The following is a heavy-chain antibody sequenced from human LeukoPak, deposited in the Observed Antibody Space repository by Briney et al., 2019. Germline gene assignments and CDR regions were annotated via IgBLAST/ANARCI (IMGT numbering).Heavy chain of an antibody. V-gene: IGHV3-21*01. D-gene: IGHD3-9*01. J-gene: IGHJ4*02. CDR3: ARALGSFDWLPYSFDY. CDR1: GFTFSSYS. CDR2: ISSSSSYI. Sequence: GGSLRLSCAASGFTFSSYSMNWVRQAPGKGLEWVSSISSSSSYIYYADSVKGRFTISRDNAKNSLYLQMNSLRAEDTAVYYCARALGSFDWLPYSFDYWGQGTLVTVSS.